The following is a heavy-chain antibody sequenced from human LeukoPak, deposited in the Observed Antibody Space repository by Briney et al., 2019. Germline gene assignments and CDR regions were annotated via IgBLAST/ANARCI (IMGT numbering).Heavy chain of an antibody. D-gene: IGHD5-24*01. Sequence: PGGSLRLFCAASGFTFSSYWMSWVRLAPGKGLEWVANIKGHGSEKWYADSVKRRFTISRDNAQNTVHLQMKSLRAEDTAVYHCARVEYRWRWLHTWGQGNLGTVTS. V-gene: IGHV3-7*01. J-gene: IGHJ5*02. CDR1: GFTFSSYW. CDR3: ARVEYRWRWLHT. CDR2: IKGHGSEK.